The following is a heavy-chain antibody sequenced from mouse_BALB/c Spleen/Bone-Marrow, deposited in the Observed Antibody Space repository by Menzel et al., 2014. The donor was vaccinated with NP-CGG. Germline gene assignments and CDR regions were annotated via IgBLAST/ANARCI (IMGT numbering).Heavy chain of an antibody. CDR1: GFTFSSCA. CDR3: AAITTVAY. J-gene: IGHJ2*01. Sequence: EVKLMESGGGLVKPGGSLKLSCAASGFTFSSCALSWVRRTPEKRLEWVASISSGGTTYYQDSVKGQFTISRDNARNILYLQMSSLGSEDTAIFYCAAITTVAYWGQGTILTVSS. D-gene: IGHD1-1*01. V-gene: IGHV5-6-5*01. CDR2: ISSGGTT.